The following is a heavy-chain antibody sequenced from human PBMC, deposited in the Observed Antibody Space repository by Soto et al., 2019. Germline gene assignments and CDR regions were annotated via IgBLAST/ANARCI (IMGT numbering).Heavy chain of an antibody. CDR3: ARWIQLWYYAFDI. V-gene: IGHV4-30-4*01. Sequence: QVQLQESGPGLVKPSQTLSLTCTVSGGSISSGDYYWSWIRQPPGKGLEWIGYIYYSGSTYYNPSLKSRVTISVDTSKNQFSLKLSSVTAAGTAVYYCARWIQLWYYAFDIWGQGTMVTVSS. CDR2: IYYSGST. J-gene: IGHJ3*02. D-gene: IGHD5-18*01. CDR1: GGSISSGDYY.